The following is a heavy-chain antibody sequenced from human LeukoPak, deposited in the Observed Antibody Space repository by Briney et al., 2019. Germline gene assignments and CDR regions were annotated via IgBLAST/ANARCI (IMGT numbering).Heavy chain of an antibody. J-gene: IGHJ4*02. CDR3: AKDRDY. Sequence: PGGSLRLSCAASGFTFSSCAMSWVRQASGKGLEWVSAISESGDATYYADSVRGRFTISRDNSKNTLYLQMNRLRVDDTAIYYCAKDRDYWGQGTLVTVSS. CDR2: ISESGDAT. V-gene: IGHV3-23*01. CDR1: GFTFSSCA.